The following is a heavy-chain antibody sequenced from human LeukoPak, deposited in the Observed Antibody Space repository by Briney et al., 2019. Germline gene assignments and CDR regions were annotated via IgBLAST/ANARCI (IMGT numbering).Heavy chain of an antibody. CDR3: ARHLDYHGSGSPYDY. CDR2: IYYSGST. D-gene: IGHD3-10*01. V-gene: IGHV4-39*01. Sequence: SETLSLTCTVSGGSISSSSYYWGWIRQPPGKGLEWIGSIYYSGSTYYNPSLKSRVTISVDTSKNQFSLKLSSVTAADTAVYYCARHLDYHGSGSPYDYWGQGTLVTVSS. J-gene: IGHJ4*02. CDR1: GGSISSSSYY.